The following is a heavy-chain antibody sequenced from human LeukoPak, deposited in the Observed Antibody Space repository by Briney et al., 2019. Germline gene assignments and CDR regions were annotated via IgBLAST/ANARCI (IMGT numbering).Heavy chain of an antibody. CDR2: IYHSGST. J-gene: IGHJ5*02. CDR1: GYSISSGYY. Sequence: SETLSLTCAVSGYSISSGYYWGWIRQPPGKGLEWIGSIYHSGSTYYNPSLKSRVHISVDTSKNQFSLKLSSVTAADTAVYYCAPAAITLGWFDPWGQGTLVTVSS. D-gene: IGHD2-2*02. V-gene: IGHV4-38-2*01. CDR3: APAAITLGWFDP.